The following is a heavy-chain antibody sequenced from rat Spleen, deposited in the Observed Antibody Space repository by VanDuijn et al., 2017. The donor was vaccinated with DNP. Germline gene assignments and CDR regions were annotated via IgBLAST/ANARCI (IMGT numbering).Heavy chain of an antibody. CDR2: ITAGGEYT. Sequence: VQLKESGPGLVQPSQTLSLTCTVSGFSLTNYAVGWVRQPPGKGLEWIASITAGGEYTYSPDSVKGRFTISRDNTKNTLYRQMDSLRSEDTATYYCATHYYSSYDWFAYWGQGTLVTVSS. V-gene: IGHV5S13*01. J-gene: IGHJ3*01. CDR1: GFSLTNYA. CDR3: ATHYYSSYDWFAY. D-gene: IGHD1-2*01.